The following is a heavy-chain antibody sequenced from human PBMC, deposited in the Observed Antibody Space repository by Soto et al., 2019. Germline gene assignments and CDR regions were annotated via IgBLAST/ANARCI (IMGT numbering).Heavy chain of an antibody. V-gene: IGHV5-51*01. Sequence: PGESLKISCKGSGYSFTSYWIGWVRQMPGKGLGWMGIIYPGDSDTRYSPSFQGQVTISADKSISTAYLQWSSLKASDTAMYYCARHPPCSGGSCYLDYYYYMDVWGKGTTVTVSS. J-gene: IGHJ6*03. CDR1: GYSFTSYW. CDR3: ARHPPCSGGSCYLDYYYYMDV. D-gene: IGHD2-15*01. CDR2: IYPGDSDT.